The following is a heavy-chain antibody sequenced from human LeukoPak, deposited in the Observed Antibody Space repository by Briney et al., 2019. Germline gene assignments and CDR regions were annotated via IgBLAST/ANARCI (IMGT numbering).Heavy chain of an antibody. Sequence: TETLSLTCTVSGGSISSYSWSWIRQPPGKGLEWIGYIYYSGSTNYNPSLKSRVTISVDPSKTQFSLRLSSVTAADTAVYYCARHATGWGTLLLLDHWGQGTLVTVSS. CDR1: GGSISSYS. CDR3: ARHATGWGTLLLLDH. CDR2: IYYSGST. D-gene: IGHD7-27*01. V-gene: IGHV4-59*08. J-gene: IGHJ4*02.